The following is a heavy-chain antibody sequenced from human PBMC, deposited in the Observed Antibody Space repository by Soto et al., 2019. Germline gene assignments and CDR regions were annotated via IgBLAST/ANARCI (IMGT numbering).Heavy chain of an antibody. J-gene: IGHJ4*02. CDR1: GFTFTSSA. CDR2: IVVGSGNT. D-gene: IGHD3-22*01. Sequence: GASVKVSCKASGFTFTSSAVQWVRQARGQRLEWIGWIVVGSGNTNYAQKFQERVTITRDMSTSTAYMELSSLRSEDTAVYYCAADPYYYDSSDYYAFDQWGQGTLVTVSS. CDR3: AADPYYYDSSDYYAFDQ. V-gene: IGHV1-58*01.